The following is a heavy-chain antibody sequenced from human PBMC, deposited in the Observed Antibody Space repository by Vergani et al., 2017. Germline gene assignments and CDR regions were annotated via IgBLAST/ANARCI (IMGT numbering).Heavy chain of an antibody. V-gene: IGHV3-23*01. CDR2: ISGSGGST. J-gene: IGHJ6*02. D-gene: IGHD1-14*01. CDR1: GFTFSSYA. Sequence: EVQLLESGGGLVQPGGSLRLSCAASGFTFSSYAMSWVRQAPGKGLEWVSAISGSGGSTYYADSVKGRFTISRDNSKNTLYLQMNSLRAEDTAVYYCARVSIPGTDYYYYGMDVWGQGTTVTVSS. CDR3: ARVSIPGTDYYYYGMDV.